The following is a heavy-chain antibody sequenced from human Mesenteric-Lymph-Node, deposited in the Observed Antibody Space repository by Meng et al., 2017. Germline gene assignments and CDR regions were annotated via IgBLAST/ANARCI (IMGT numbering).Heavy chain of an antibody. Sequence: QVQLQESGPGLVRPSETLSLTCTVSGGSVSSGSYYWSWIRQPPGKGLEWIGYLYYTGSTYYNPSLKSRVTISMDTSKNQFSLRLSSVTAADTAVYYCARNYYFDYWGQGTLVTVSS. J-gene: IGHJ4*02. V-gene: IGHV4-30-4*08. CDR1: GGSVSSGSYY. CDR3: ARNYYFDY. CDR2: LYYTGST.